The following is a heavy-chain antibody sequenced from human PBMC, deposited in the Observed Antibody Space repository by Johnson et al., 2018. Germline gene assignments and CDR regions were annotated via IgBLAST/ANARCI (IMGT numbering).Heavy chain of an antibody. J-gene: IGHJ6*04. CDR2: IKNEVQGGTT. CDR1: GFTFTNAW. Sequence: VQLVESGGGLVKPGGSLRLSCVVSGFTFTNAWMSWVRQAPGKGLEWVGRIKNEVQGGTTDYAAPVKGRFIISRDDSRDRLYLKWNSLKTEDTAGYYFSTEWMDVWGKGTTVTVSS. V-gene: IGHV3-15*01. CDR3: STEWMDV.